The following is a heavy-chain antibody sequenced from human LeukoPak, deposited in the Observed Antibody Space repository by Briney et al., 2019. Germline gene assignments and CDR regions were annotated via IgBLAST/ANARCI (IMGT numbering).Heavy chain of an antibody. D-gene: IGHD6-13*01. CDR2: INHSGST. J-gene: IGHJ4*02. CDR1: GGSFSGYY. CDR3: ARRGWSSSWYTPTYYFDS. Sequence: SETLSLTCAVYGGSFSGYYWSWIRHPPGKGLEWSGEINHSGSTNYNPSLKSRVTISVDTSKNQFSLKLSSVTAADTAVYYCARRGWSSSWYTPTYYFDSWGQGTLVTVSS. V-gene: IGHV4-34*01.